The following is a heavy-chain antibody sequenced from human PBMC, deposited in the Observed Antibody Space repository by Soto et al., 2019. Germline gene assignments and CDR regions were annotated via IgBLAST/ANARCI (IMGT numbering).Heavy chain of an antibody. J-gene: IGHJ1*01. V-gene: IGHV1-18*01. D-gene: IGHD6-19*01. CDR1: GYTFTSYG. CDR3: ARDYDSSGWYRYFQH. Sequence: ASVKLSCKASGYTFTSYGISWVRQAPGQGLEWMGWISAYNGNTNYAQKLQGRVTMTTDTSTSTAYMELRSLRSDDTAVYYCARDYDSSGWYRYFQHWGQGTLVTVSS. CDR2: ISAYNGNT.